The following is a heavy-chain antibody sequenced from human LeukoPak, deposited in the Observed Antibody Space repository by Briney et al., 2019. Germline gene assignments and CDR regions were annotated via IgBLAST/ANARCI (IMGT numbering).Heavy chain of an antibody. CDR3: ARGGTFVSDY. CDR2: IKEDGSEK. J-gene: IGHJ4*02. V-gene: IGHV3-7*01. D-gene: IGHD1-1*01. CDR1: GFTFSTFW. Sequence: PGGSLRLFCAASGFTFSTFWMSWVRQAPGKGLEWVANIKEDGSEKYYVDSMKGRFTVSRDNAKNSLYLQMDSLRAEDTAVYYCARGGTFVSDYWGQGTLVTVSS.